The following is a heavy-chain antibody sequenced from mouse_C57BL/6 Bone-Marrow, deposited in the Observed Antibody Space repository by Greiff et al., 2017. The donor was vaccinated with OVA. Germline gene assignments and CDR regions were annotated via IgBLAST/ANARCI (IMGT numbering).Heavy chain of an antibody. CDR3: ARWGSRFWYCDV. Sequence: QVQLQQSGAELVRPGASVKLSCKASGYTFTDYYINWVKQRPGQGLEWIARIYPGSGNTYYNEKFKGKATLTAEKSSSTAYMQLSSLTSEDSAVYFCARWGSRFWYCDVWGTGTTVTVSS. CDR1: GYTFTDYY. V-gene: IGHV1-76*01. D-gene: IGHD1-1*01. CDR2: IYPGSGNT. J-gene: IGHJ1*03.